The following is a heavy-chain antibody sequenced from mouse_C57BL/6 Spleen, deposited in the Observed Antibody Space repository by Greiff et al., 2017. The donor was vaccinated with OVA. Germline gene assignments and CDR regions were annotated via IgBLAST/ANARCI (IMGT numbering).Heavy chain of an antibody. CDR1: GFTFTDYY. CDR2: IRHKANGYTT. CDR3: ARSVSPAGYFAV. Sequence: EVMLVESGGGLVQPGGSLSLSCAASGFTFTDYYMSWVRQPPGKALEWLGFIRHKANGYTTEYSASVKGRFTISRDNSQSILYLQMNALRAEDSATYYCARSVSPAGYFAVWGTGTTVTVSS. J-gene: IGHJ1*03. V-gene: IGHV7-3*01. D-gene: IGHD6-2*01.